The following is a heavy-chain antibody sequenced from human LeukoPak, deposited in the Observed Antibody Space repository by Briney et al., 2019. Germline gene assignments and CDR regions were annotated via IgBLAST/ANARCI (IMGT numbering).Heavy chain of an antibody. V-gene: IGHV4-4*07. J-gene: IGHJ6*02. CDR3: ARAPYSSSLYYYGVDV. CDR1: GGSTSSYY. D-gene: IGHD6-13*01. Sequence: PSETLSLTCTVSGGSTSSYYWSWIRQPAGKGLEWIGHIYSSGSTNYNPSLQSRVTMSVDTSKNQFSLKLSSVTAADTAVYYCARAPYSSSLYYYGVDVWGQGTTVTVSS. CDR2: IYSSGST.